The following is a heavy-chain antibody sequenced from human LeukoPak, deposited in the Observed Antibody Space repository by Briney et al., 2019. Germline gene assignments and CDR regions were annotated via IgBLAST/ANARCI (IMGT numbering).Heavy chain of an antibody. CDR3: ARDGYYYDSSGYYPPLDY. D-gene: IGHD3-22*01. CDR1: GFTFSSYS. Sequence: GGSLRLSCAASGFTFSSYSMNWVRQAPGKGLEWVSYISSSSSTIYYADSVKGRFTISRDNSKNTLYLQMNSLRAEDTAVYYCARDGYYYDSSGYYPPLDYWGQGTLVTVSS. V-gene: IGHV3-48*01. CDR2: ISSSSSTI. J-gene: IGHJ4*02.